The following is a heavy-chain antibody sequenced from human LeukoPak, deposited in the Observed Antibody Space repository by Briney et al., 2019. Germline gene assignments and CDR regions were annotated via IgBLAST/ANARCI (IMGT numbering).Heavy chain of an antibody. D-gene: IGHD2-15*01. Sequence: SETLSLTCTVSGGSISSYYWSGIRQPAGKGLEWIGRIYTSGSTNYNPSLKSRVTMSVDTSKNQFSLKLSSVTAADTAVYYCASVPRYCRGGSCYSGNYFDYWGQGTLVTVSS. J-gene: IGHJ4*02. CDR3: ASVPRYCRGGSCYSGNYFDY. V-gene: IGHV4-4*07. CDR2: IYTSGST. CDR1: GGSISSYY.